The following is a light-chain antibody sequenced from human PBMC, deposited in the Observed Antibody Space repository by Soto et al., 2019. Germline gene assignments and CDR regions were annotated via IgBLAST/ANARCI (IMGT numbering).Light chain of an antibody. J-gene: IGKJ1*01. CDR2: AAS. CDR3: KQYGSTPRT. V-gene: IGKV1-39*01. CDR1: QSIRSY. Sequence: ILMTQSPASLSVSVGDRVTITCRASQSIRSYLNWYQQKPGKAPKLLIYAASSMQSGVPARFSGSGSGTDFTLTVRSLQPEDFAAYYCKQYGSTPRTFGQGTKVDIK.